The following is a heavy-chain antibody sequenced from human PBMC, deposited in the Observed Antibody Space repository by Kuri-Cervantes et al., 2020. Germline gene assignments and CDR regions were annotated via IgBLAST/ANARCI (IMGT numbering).Heavy chain of an antibody. CDR3: AKDISSGNDYGDYVDISYFDY. CDR1: GFTFNDYA. Sequence: GGSLRLSCAASGFTFNDYALHWVRQPPGKGLEWVSLISWDGIRTYYADSVKGRFTITRDNSKDSLYLQLNSLRAEDTALYYCAKDISSGNDYGDYVDISYFDYWGQGTLVTVSS. V-gene: IGHV3-43D*04. J-gene: IGHJ4*02. CDR2: ISWDGIRT. D-gene: IGHD4-17*01.